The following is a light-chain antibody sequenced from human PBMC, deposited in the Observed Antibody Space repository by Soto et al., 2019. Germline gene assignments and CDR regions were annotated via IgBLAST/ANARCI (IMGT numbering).Light chain of an antibody. CDR2: EVD. V-gene: IGLV2-14*01. Sequence: QSVLTQPASVSGSPGQSITISCTGTYTDVGGYNRVSWYQHHAGKGPKMLIFEVDNRPLGISDRFSGSKSGDTASLTISDLQAEDEADYYCVSYIESSLTHWVFGGGTKLTVL. CDR1: YTDVGGYNR. CDR3: VSYIESSLTHWV. J-gene: IGLJ3*02.